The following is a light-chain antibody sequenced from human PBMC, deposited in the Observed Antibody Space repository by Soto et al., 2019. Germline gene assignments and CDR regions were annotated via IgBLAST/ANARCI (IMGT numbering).Light chain of an antibody. V-gene: IGKV3-15*01. J-gene: IGKJ1*01. CDR3: QQYNNWPRT. CDR2: GAS. CDR1: QSLSSS. Sequence: EIVLTQSPGTLSLSPGERATLSCRASQSLSSSQLAWYQQKPGQAPRLLIYGASTRATGIPARFSGSGSGTEFTLAISSLQSEDFAVYYCQQYNNWPRTFGQGTKVDI.